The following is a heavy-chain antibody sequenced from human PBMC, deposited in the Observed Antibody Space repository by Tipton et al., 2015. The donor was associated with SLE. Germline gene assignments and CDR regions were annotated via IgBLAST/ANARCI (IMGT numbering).Heavy chain of an antibody. CDR2: VYYTGNT. V-gene: IGHV4-39*01. CDR3: TRAEFSSNWYMYWHFDL. CDR1: GGSISSSTYY. Sequence: TLSLTCTVSGGSISSSTYYWGWIRQPPGKGLEWIGSVYYTGNTYYNPSLKSRVTISVDTSKNQFSLKLSSVTASDTAVYFCTRAEFSSNWYMYWHFDLWGRGTLVTVSS. J-gene: IGHJ2*01. D-gene: IGHD6-13*01.